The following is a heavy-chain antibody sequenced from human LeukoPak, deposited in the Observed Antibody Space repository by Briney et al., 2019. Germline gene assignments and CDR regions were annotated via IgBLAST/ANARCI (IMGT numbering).Heavy chain of an antibody. V-gene: IGHV3-23*01. Sequence: GGSLRLSCAASGFTFGSYAMYWVRQAPGKGLEWVSGIFGSGGSAHYADSVKGRFTISRDNSKNTVYLQMDSLRAEDTAIYYCAKTTTGYSSGRYPAWPIDYWGQGALVTVSS. CDR2: IFGSGGSA. D-gene: IGHD2-15*01. J-gene: IGHJ4*02. CDR3: AKTTTGYSSGRYPAWPIDY. CDR1: GFTFGSYA.